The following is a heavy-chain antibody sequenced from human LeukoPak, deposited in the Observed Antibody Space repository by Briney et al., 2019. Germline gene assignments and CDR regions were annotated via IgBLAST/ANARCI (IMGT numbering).Heavy chain of an antibody. CDR1: GFTFDDYA. CDR2: ISWNSGSI. J-gene: IGHJ4*02. V-gene: IGHV3-9*03. CDR3: ASGGGGY. D-gene: IGHD1-26*01. Sequence: GRSLRLSCAASGFTFDDYAMHWVRQAPGKGLEWLSGISWNSGSIGYADSVKGRFTISRDNAKNSLYLQMNSLRAEDMALYYCASGGGGYWGQGTLVTVSS.